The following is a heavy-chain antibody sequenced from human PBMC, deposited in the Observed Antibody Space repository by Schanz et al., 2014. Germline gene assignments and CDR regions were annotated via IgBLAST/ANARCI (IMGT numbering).Heavy chain of an antibody. V-gene: IGHV3-30-3*01. J-gene: IGHJ6*03. Sequence: QVQLVESGGGAVQPGRSLRLSCAASGFTFSSYAVDWIRQAPGQGLEWVSFISYDGSLKSYLDSVKGRFTISRDNSKNTLFLEMNSLRVEDTAVYYCARDHQWLARYYMDVWGKGTTVTVSS. D-gene: IGHD6-19*01. CDR1: GFTFSSYA. CDR3: ARDHQWLARYYMDV. CDR2: ISYDGSLK.